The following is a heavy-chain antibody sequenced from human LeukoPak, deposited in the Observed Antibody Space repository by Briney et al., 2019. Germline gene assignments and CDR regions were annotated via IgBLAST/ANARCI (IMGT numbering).Heavy chain of an antibody. CDR3: AREGLSISWFSLDC. J-gene: IGHJ4*02. CDR1: GFSISTHW. CDR2: IKQDGSEK. D-gene: IGHD6-13*01. V-gene: IGHV3-7*04. Sequence: GGSLRLSCAASGFSISTHWMSCVRQAPGKGLEWVANIKQDGSEKYYVDSVKGRFTISRDNARNLLYLQMNSLRAEDTAVYYCAREGLSISWFSLDCWGQGTLVTVSS.